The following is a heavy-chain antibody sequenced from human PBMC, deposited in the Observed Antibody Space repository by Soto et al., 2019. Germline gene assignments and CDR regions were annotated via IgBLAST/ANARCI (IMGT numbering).Heavy chain of an antibody. V-gene: IGHV1-18*01. CDR2: ISAYNGNT. D-gene: IGHD1-26*01. J-gene: IGHJ6*02. CDR3: AYVLRGVYYYYGMDV. CDR1: GYTFTSYG. Sequence: ASVKVSCKASGYTFTSYGISWVRQAPGQGLEWMGWISAYNGNTNYAQKLQGRVTMTTDTSTSTAYMELSSLRSEDTAVYYCAYVLRGVYYYYGMDVWGQGTTVTVSS.